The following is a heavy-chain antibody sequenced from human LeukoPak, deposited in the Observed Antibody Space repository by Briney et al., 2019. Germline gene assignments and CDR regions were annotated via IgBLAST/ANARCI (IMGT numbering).Heavy chain of an antibody. D-gene: IGHD6-13*01. Sequence: PGGSLRLSCAASGFTFSSYGMHWVRQAPGKGLEWVAVISYDGSNKYYADSVKGRFTIPRDNSKNTLYLQMNSLRAEDTAVYYCAKDMYSSSWYYFDYWGQGTLVTVSS. CDR3: AKDMYSSSWYYFDY. V-gene: IGHV3-30*18. J-gene: IGHJ4*02. CDR2: ISYDGSNK. CDR1: GFTFSSYG.